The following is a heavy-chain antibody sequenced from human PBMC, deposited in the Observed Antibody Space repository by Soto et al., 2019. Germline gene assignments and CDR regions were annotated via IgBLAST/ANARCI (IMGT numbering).Heavy chain of an antibody. CDR1: EFSFNNYA. D-gene: IGHD4-17*01. Sequence: EVRLVVSGGGLVQPGRSLRLSCAASEFSFNNYAMHWVRQAPGAGLEWVSFISWNNERTAYADSVKGRFTISRDNAKNSLFLQMNSLRTEDTAFYYCAASHGDHNYFHYWGQGTPVTVSS. V-gene: IGHV3-9*01. CDR3: AASHGDHNYFHY. CDR2: ISWNNERT. J-gene: IGHJ4*02.